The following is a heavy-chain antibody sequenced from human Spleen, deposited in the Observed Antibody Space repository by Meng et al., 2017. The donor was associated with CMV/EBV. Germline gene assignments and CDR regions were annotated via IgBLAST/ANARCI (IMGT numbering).Heavy chain of an antibody. CDR1: GFTFSSYE. J-gene: IGHJ6*02. V-gene: IGHV3-48*03. Sequence: LKISCAASGFTFSSYEMNWVRQAPGKGLEWVSYISSSGSTIYYADSVKGRFTISRDNAKNSLYLQMNSLRAEDTAVYYCARGYDFWSGYSADYYGMDVWGQGTTVTVSS. CDR3: ARGYDFWSGYSADYYGMDV. CDR2: ISSSGSTI. D-gene: IGHD3-3*01.